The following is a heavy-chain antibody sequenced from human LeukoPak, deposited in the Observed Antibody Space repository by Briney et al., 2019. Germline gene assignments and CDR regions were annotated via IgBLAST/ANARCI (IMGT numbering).Heavy chain of an antibody. CDR3: AREYCSSTSCSVDY. D-gene: IGHD2-2*01. J-gene: IGHJ4*02. CDR2: IYSGGST. V-gene: IGHV3-66*02. Sequence: GGSLRLSCAASGFTVSSNYMSWVRQAPGKGLDWVSVIYSGGSTYYADSVKGRSTISRDDSKNTLYLQMNSLRAEDTAVYYCAREYCSSTSCSVDYWGQGTLVTVSS. CDR1: GFTVSSNY.